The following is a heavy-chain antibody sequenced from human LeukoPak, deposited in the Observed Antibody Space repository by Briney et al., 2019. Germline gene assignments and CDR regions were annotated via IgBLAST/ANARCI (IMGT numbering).Heavy chain of an antibody. Sequence: GGSLRLSCAVSGFTFSSYAMSWVRQAPGKGLEWVANIKQDGSEKYYVDSVKGRFTISRDNAKNSLYLQMNSLRAEDTAVYYCARSMAAAGIRDYYYYGMDVWGQGTTVTVSS. CDR1: GFTFSSYA. V-gene: IGHV3-7*03. CDR2: IKQDGSEK. D-gene: IGHD6-13*01. J-gene: IGHJ6*02. CDR3: ARSMAAAGIRDYYYYGMDV.